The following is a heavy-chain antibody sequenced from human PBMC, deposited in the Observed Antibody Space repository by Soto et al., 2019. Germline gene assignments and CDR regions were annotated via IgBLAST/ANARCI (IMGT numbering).Heavy chain of an antibody. Sequence: GASVKVSCKASGGTFSSYAISWVRQAPGQGLEWMGGIIPIFGTANYAQKFQGRVTITADESTSTAYMELSSLRSGDTAVYYCARVTYYYDSSGYYYDYWGQGTLVTVPQ. CDR3: ARVTYYYDSSGYYYDY. CDR2: IIPIFGTA. J-gene: IGHJ4*02. V-gene: IGHV1-69*13. D-gene: IGHD3-22*01. CDR1: GGTFSSYA.